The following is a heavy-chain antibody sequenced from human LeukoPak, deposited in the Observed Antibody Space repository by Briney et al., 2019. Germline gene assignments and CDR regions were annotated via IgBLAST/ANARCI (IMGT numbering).Heavy chain of an antibody. CDR3: ARDRHTYGPYNWFDP. D-gene: IGHD5-18*01. CDR2: IYYSGST. V-gene: IGHV4-39*07. Sequence: SESLSLTCTVSGGSISSSSYYWGWIRQPPGKGLEWIGSIYYSGSTYYNPSLKSRVTISVDTSKNQFSLKLTSVTAADTAVYYCARDRHTYGPYNWFDPWGQGTLVTVSS. CDR1: GGSISSSSYY. J-gene: IGHJ5*02.